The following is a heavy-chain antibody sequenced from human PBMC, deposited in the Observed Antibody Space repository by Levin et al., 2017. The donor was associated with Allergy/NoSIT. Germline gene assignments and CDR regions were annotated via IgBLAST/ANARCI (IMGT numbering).Heavy chain of an antibody. CDR2: IIPIFGTA. CDR1: GGTFSSYA. V-gene: IGHV1-69*13. D-gene: IGHD4-17*01. J-gene: IGHJ4*02. CDR3: ARGTTVYWDPFDY. Sequence: SVKVSCKASGGTFSSYAISWVRQAPGQGLEWMGGIIPIFGTANYAQKFQGRVTITADESTSTTYMELSSLRSEDTAVYYCARGTTVYWDPFDYWGQGTLVTVSS.